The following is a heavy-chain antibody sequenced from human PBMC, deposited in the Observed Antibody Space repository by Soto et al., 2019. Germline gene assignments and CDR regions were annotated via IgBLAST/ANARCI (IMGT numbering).Heavy chain of an antibody. CDR2: ISGSGDSS. CDR1: GFVFSSYS. CDR3: ANGIVEGRRNYYAMDV. Sequence: EVHLLESGGGLVKPGGSLRLSCAASGFVFSSYSMSWARQAPGKGLEWVSVISGSGDSSYYANSVKGRFTISRDNSKNMLYLEMGSLRDEDTAVYYCANGIVEGRRNYYAMDVWGQGTPVVVSS. V-gene: IGHV3-23*01. D-gene: IGHD3-22*01. J-gene: IGHJ6*02.